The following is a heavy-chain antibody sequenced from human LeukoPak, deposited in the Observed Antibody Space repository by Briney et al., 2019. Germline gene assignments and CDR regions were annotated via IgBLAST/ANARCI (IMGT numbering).Heavy chain of an antibody. D-gene: IGHD2-21*02. V-gene: IGHV3-23*01. Sequence: GGSLRLSCAASGFTFSSYAMSWVRQAPGKGLEWVSAISGSGGSTYYADSVKGRFTISRDNSKNTLYLQMNSLRAEDTAVYYCARATIAVVTAMDYWGQGTLVTVSS. CDR3: ARATIAVVTAMDY. J-gene: IGHJ4*02. CDR1: GFTFSSYA. CDR2: ISGSGGST.